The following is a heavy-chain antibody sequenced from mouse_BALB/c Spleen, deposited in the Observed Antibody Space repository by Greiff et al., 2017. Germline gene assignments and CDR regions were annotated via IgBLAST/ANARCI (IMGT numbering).Heavy chain of an antibody. Sequence: GYSFTGYFMNWVKQSHGKSLEWIGRINPYNGDTFYNQKFKGKATLTVDKSSSTAHMELLSLTSEDSAVYYCGNGGTTGGFDYWGQGTTLTVSS. CDR1: GYSFTGYF. CDR3: GNGGTTGGFDY. CDR2: INPYNGDT. J-gene: IGHJ2*01. V-gene: IGHV1-37*01. D-gene: IGHD1-1*01.